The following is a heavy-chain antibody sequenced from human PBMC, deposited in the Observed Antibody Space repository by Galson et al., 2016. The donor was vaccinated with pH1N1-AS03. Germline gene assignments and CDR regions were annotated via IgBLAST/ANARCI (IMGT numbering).Heavy chain of an antibody. D-gene: IGHD2-8*01. V-gene: IGHV4-59*01. Sequence: ETLSLTCTVSGGSISSYYWGWVRQPPGKGLEWIGYIYYSGSTNYNPSLRSRVTISLDTSKNQFSLELTSVTAADAALYYCARADQSEYDPLMIDYWGQGTLVTVSS. J-gene: IGHJ4*02. CDR2: IYYSGST. CDR3: ARADQSEYDPLMIDY. CDR1: GGSISSYY.